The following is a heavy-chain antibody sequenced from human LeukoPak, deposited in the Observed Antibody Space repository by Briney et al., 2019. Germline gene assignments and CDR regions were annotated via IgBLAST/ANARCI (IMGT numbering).Heavy chain of an antibody. CDR2: ISSSGSTI. V-gene: IGHV3-11*04. CDR3: ARDAPPIGVVVPAAARDAFDI. Sequence: GGSLRLSCAASGFTFSDYYMSWIRQAPGKGLEWVSYISSSGSTIYYADSVKGRFTISRDNAKTSLYLQMNSLRAEDTAVYYCARDAPPIGVVVPAAARDAFDIWGQGTMVTVSS. CDR1: GFTFSDYY. J-gene: IGHJ3*02. D-gene: IGHD2-2*01.